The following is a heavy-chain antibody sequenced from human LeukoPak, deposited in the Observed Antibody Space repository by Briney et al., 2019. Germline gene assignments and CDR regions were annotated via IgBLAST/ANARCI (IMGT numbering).Heavy chain of an antibody. V-gene: IGHV3-21*01. J-gene: IGHJ4*02. Sequence: GGSLRLSCAASGFTFSSYSMNWVRQAPGKGLEWVSSISSSSSYIYYADSVKGRFTISRDNAKNSLYLQMNSLRAEDAAVYYCARDRYSSSWDLFDYWGQGTLVTVSS. CDR3: ARDRYSSSWDLFDY. CDR1: GFTFSSYS. D-gene: IGHD6-13*01. CDR2: ISSSSSYI.